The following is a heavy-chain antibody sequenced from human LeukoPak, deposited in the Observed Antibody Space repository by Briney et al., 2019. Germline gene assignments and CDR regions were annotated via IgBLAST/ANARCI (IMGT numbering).Heavy chain of an antibody. Sequence: SETLSLTCTVSGGSISSYYWSWIRQPPGKGLEWIGYIYSSGSTNYNPSLRSRVTISVDTSKNQFSLRLSSVTAADTAVYYCASLSAGWAVQLYNFDYWGQGTLVTVSS. V-gene: IGHV4-59*01. D-gene: IGHD3-3*01. CDR3: ASLSAGWAVQLYNFDY. J-gene: IGHJ4*02. CDR1: GGSISSYY. CDR2: IYSSGST.